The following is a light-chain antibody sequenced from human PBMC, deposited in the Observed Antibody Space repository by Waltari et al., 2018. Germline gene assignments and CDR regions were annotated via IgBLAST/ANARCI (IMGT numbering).Light chain of an antibody. Sequence: QSALTQPASVAGSPGQSITISCSGTSSDIGGYKYVSWYQQYPPKAPRLILYEVTERPSGVPDRFSGSKSGNTASLTVSGLQIEDEADYFCSAYAGGNTLVFGGGTRLTVL. CDR2: EVT. CDR1: SSDIGGYKY. V-gene: IGLV2-8*01. J-gene: IGLJ2*01. CDR3: SAYAGGNTLV.